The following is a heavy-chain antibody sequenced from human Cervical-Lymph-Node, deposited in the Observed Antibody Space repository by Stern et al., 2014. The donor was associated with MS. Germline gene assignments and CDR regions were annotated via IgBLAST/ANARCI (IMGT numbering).Heavy chain of an antibody. Sequence: ESGPALVKPTQTLTLTCTFSGFSLTTSEMRVSWIRQPPGKALEWLAHIDGDDERFYSTSLKTRLTISKDTSKNQVVLTMTNMDPVDTATYYCARTAAAGQGYFAYWGQGALVTVSS. CDR1: GFSLTTSEMR. CDR3: ARTAAAGQGYFAY. V-gene: IGHV2-70*04. D-gene: IGHD6-13*01. J-gene: IGHJ4*02. CDR2: IDGDDER.